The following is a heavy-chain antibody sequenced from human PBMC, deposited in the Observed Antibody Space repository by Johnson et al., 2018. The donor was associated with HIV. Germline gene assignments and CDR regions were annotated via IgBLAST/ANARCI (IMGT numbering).Heavy chain of an antibody. Sequence: VQLVESGGGLVQPGGSLRLSCAASGFTFSSYAMSWVRQAPGKGLEWVSAISGSGGSTYYADSVKGRFTISRDNAKNSLYLQMNSLRAEDTAVYYCASSLWGDYRFCDAFDSWGQGTMVTVSS. CDR3: ASSLWGDYRFCDAFDS. V-gene: IGHV3-23*04. CDR1: GFTFSSYA. D-gene: IGHD4-11*01. CDR2: ISGSGGST. J-gene: IGHJ3*02.